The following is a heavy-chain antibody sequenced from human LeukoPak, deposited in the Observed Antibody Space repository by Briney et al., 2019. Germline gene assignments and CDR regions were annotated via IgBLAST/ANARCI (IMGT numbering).Heavy chain of an antibody. CDR2: IYYSGTT. D-gene: IGHD2-15*01. Sequence: KPSETLSLTCILSGGSISSSNYYWGWIRQPPGKGLEWIGTIYYSGTTYYNPSLESRVTIFEDTSKNQFSLMLTSVTAADTAVYYCARQISDYYYYYMDVWGKGTTVTVSS. V-gene: IGHV4-39*01. CDR1: GGSISSSNYY. CDR3: ARQISDYYYYYMDV. J-gene: IGHJ6*03.